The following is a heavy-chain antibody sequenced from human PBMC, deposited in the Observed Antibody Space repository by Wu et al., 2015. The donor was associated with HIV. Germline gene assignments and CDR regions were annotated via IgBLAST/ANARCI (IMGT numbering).Heavy chain of an antibody. Sequence: QVHLVQSGAEVKKPGASVKVFCKVSGNSLTEVSIHWVRQAPGKGLEWMGGFNPEEDKTIYAQKFQGRVTMTEDTSTDTATMELRSLTPEDTAVYYCAKDASNSYTWYHLGDWFEPWGQGTLVTVSS. D-gene: IGHD3-16*02. V-gene: IGHV1-24*01. CDR2: FNPEEDKT. J-gene: IGHJ5*02. CDR3: AKDASNSYTWYHLGDWFEP. CDR1: GNSLTEVS.